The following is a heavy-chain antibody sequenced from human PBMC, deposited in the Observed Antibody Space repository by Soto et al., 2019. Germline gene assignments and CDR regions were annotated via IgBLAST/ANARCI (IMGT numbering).Heavy chain of an antibody. V-gene: IGHV6-1*01. D-gene: IGHD6-13*01. Sequence: PSQTLSLTCAIPGDSVSSNSAAWNWVRQSPSRGLEWLGRTYYRSKWYNDYAVSVKSRITINPDTSKNQFSLQLNSVTPEDTAVYYCAREEAAAGTSVDRFDPWGQGTLVTVSS. CDR1: GDSVSSNSAA. J-gene: IGHJ5*02. CDR3: AREEAAAGTSVDRFDP. CDR2: TYYRSKWYN.